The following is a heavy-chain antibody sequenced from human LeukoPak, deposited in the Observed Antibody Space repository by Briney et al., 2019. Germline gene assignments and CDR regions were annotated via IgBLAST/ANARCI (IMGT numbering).Heavy chain of an antibody. V-gene: IGHV4-4*07. CDR2: IYSSGTT. CDR1: GGSINSYF. Sequence: SETLSLTCTVSGGSINSYFWNWIRQPAGKGLEWIGRIYSSGTTDYSPSLKSRVTISVDTSKNQFSLKLSSVTAADTAVYYCARDVYYYGSGSYYRTYYYYGMDVWGKGTTVTVSS. D-gene: IGHD3-10*01. CDR3: ARDVYYYGSGSYYRTYYYYGMDV. J-gene: IGHJ6*04.